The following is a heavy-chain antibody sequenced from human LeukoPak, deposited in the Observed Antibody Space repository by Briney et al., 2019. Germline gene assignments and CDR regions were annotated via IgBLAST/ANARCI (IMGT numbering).Heavy chain of an antibody. CDR2: IYRDGSST. V-gene: IGHV3-74*01. J-gene: IGHJ4*02. CDR3: TTETSLDYFDY. CDR1: GFTFSSYW. D-gene: IGHD2/OR15-2a*01. Sequence: GGSLRLSCAASGFTFSSYWMHWVRQAAGKGLVWVSRIYRDGSSTRYADFVEGRFTISRDNAMNTLYLLINSLRTEYTAVYYCTTETSLDYFDYWGQGTLVTVSS.